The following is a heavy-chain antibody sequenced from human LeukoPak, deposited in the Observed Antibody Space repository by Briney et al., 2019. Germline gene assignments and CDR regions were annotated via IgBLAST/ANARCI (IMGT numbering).Heavy chain of an antibody. Sequence: PGGSLRLSCAAPGFTFSSYAMSWVRQAPGKGLEWVSAISGSGGSTYYADSVKGRFTISRDNSKNTLYLQMNSLRAEDTAVYYCAKSWGMVRGVLSDWGQSTLVTVSS. CDR2: ISGSGGST. CDR3: AKSWGMVRGVLSD. V-gene: IGHV3-23*01. J-gene: IGHJ1*01. D-gene: IGHD3-10*01. CDR1: GFTFSSYA.